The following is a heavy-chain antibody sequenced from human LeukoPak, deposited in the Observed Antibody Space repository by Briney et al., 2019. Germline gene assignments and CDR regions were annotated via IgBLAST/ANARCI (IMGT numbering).Heavy chain of an antibody. J-gene: IGHJ4*02. V-gene: IGHV3-23*01. CDR1: GFTFSSYA. D-gene: IGHD1-26*01. CDR2: ISGSGGST. CDR3: AKRPLVGATTFDY. Sequence: EGSLRLSCAASGFTFSSYAMSWVRQAPGKGLEWVSVISGSGGSTYYADSVKGRFTISRDNSKNTLNLQMNSLRAEDTAVYYCAKRPLVGATTFDYWGQGTLVTVSS.